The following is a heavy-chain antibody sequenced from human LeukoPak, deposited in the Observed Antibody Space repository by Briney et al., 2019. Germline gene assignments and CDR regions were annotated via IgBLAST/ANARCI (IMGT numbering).Heavy chain of an antibody. V-gene: IGHV4-4*07. CDR1: GGSISSHY. J-gene: IGHJ4*02. Sequence: SETLSLTCTVSGGSISSHYWSWIRQPAGKGLEWIGRIYTSGSTNYNPSLKSRVTMSVDTSKNQFSLKVSSVTAADTAVYYCARLWSPMVEIDYWGQGTLVTVSS. CDR2: IYTSGST. CDR3: ARLWSPMVEIDY. D-gene: IGHD2-15*01.